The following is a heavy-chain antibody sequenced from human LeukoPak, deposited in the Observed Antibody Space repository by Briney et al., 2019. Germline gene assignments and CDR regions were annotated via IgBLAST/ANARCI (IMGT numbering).Heavy chain of an antibody. CDR2: ISSSSTYI. V-gene: IGHV3-21*01. CDR1: GGSISSSSYY. CDR3: ASGGTVSNPPL. J-gene: IGHJ4*02. Sequence: ETLSLTCTVSGGSISSSSYYWGWVRQAPGKGLEWVSGISSSSTYIHYADSLKGRFTISRDNANNSLFLQMSSLRVEDTAVYFCASGGTVSNPPLWGQGTLVTVSS. D-gene: IGHD4-23*01.